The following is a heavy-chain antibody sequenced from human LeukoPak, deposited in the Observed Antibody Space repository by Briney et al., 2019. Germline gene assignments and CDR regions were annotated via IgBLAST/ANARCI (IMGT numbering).Heavy chain of an antibody. V-gene: IGHV1-18*01. CDR1: GYTFSDYTFTNYG. D-gene: IGHD2-21*02. Sequence: ASVKVSCKASGYTFSDYTFTNYGISWVRQAPGQGLEWMGWISTYKSHTNYAQKFQGRVTMITDTSTNTAYMELRSLRSDDTAVYYCARAAPTYCGGDCYFDYWGQGTLVTVSS. J-gene: IGHJ4*02. CDR2: ISTYKSHT. CDR3: ARAAPTYCGGDCYFDY.